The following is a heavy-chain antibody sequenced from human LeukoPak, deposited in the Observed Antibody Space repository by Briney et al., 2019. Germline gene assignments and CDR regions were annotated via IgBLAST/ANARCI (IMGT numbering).Heavy chain of an antibody. V-gene: IGHV3-13*01. CDR3: TRGSCRSTSCYERLNGLDV. J-gene: IGHJ6*02. D-gene: IGHD2-2*01. Sequence: PGGSLRLSCAASGFSFSSYDIHWVRQGSGKGLEWVSSIDTAGDTYYLGSVKGRFTISRENAKNSLYLQMNSLRAEDTAVYYCTRGSCRSTSCYERLNGLDVWGQGTSDTVSS. CDR2: IDTAGDT. CDR1: GFSFSSYD.